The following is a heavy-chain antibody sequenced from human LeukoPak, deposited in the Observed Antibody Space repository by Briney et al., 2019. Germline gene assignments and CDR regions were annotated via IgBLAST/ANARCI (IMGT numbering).Heavy chain of an antibody. D-gene: IGHD3-10*01. Sequence: ASVKVSCTASGYTFTFYYMHWVRHAPGQGLEWRGWSNSYSGGTNYAKTFQGRVTITRDTSISTDYLELRRLRSDDTAVYYRARDYYGSGSYLDYWGQGTLVTVSS. CDR1: GYTFTFYY. CDR2: SNSYSGGT. J-gene: IGHJ4*02. V-gene: IGHV1-2*02. CDR3: ARDYYGSGSYLDY.